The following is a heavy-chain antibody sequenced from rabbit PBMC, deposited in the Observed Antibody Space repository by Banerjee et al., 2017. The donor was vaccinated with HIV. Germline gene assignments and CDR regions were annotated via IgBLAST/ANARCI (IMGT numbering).Heavy chain of an antibody. CDR1: GFDFSSYG. J-gene: IGHJ4*01. V-gene: IGHV1S21*01. CDR3: VRHNSGLTL. D-gene: IGHD4-1*01. Sequence: EQLVESGGGLVQPGGSLKLSCKASGFDFSSYGVSWVRQAPGKGLEWIGYITYGGSALYASWAKGRFTISRTSTTVDLKMTSLTAADTATYFCVRHNSGLTLWGPGTLVT. CDR2: ITYGGSA.